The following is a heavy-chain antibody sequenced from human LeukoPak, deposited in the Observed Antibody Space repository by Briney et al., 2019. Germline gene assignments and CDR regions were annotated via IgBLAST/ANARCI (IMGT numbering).Heavy chain of an antibody. Sequence: PSETLSLTCTVSGGSISSYYWSWIRQPAGKGLEWIGRIYTSGSTNYNPSLKSRVTMSVDTSKNQFSLKLSSVTAADTAVYYCARIIYDYVWGSYRATNFDYWGQGTLVTVSS. CDR1: GGSISSYY. J-gene: IGHJ4*02. CDR2: IYTSGST. CDR3: ARIIYDYVWGSYRATNFDY. V-gene: IGHV4-4*07. D-gene: IGHD3-16*02.